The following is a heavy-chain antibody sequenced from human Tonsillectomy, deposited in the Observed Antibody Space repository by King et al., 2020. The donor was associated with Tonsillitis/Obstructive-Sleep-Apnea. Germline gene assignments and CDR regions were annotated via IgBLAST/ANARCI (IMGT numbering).Heavy chain of an antibody. CDR2: VYYSGST. D-gene: IGHD6-6*01. V-gene: IGHV4-39*02. CDR3: PREGEYSSTNYFDH. CDR1: GGSISSNTYY. J-gene: IGHJ4*02. Sequence: QLQESGPGLVKPSETLSLTCTVSGGSISSNTYYWGWIRQPPGKGLEWIGSVYYSGSTYYNPSLKSRVTISVDTSKNQFSVKLSSVTAADTAVYYCPREGEYSSTNYFDHWGQGTLVTVSS.